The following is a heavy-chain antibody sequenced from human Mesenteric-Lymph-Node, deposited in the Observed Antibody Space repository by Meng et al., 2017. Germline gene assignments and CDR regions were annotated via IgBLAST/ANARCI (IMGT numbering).Heavy chain of an antibody. Sequence: GESLKISCAASGFTFSTYAMSWVRQAPGKGLEWVSAIGASGGSTYYADPVKGRFTISRDNSKNTLYLQMNSLRAEDTAVYYCASREGTMVRGVISSWGQGTLVTVSS. CDR3: ASREGTMVRGVISS. CDR1: GFTFSTYA. D-gene: IGHD3-10*01. V-gene: IGHV3-23*01. CDR2: IGASGGST. J-gene: IGHJ5*02.